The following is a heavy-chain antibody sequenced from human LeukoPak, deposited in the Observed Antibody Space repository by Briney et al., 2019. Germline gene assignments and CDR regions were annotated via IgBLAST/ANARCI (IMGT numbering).Heavy chain of an antibody. CDR3: ARDFRTYDFWSGYQTTQDY. V-gene: IGHV4-39*02. J-gene: IGHJ4*02. Sequence: SETLSLTCTVSGGSISSSSYYWGWIRQPPGKGLEWIGSIYYSGSTYYNPSRKSRVTISVDKSKNQFSLKLSSVTAADTAVYYCARDFRTYDFWSGYQTTQDYWGQGTLVTVSS. CDR1: GGSISSSSYY. D-gene: IGHD3-3*01. CDR2: IYYSGST.